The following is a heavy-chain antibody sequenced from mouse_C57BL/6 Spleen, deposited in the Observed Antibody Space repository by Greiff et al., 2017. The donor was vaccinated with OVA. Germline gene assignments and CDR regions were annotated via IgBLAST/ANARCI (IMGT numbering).Heavy chain of an antibody. D-gene: IGHD4-1*01. CDR3: TRAGLTGTTWFAY. CDR2: IDPETGGT. V-gene: IGHV1-15*01. Sequence: VKLVESGAELVRPGASVTLSCKASGYTFTDYEMHWVKQTPVHGLEWIGAIDPETGGTAYNQKFKGKAILTADKSSSTAYMELRSLTSEDSAVYYCTRAGLTGTTWFAYWGQGTLVTVSA. J-gene: IGHJ3*01. CDR1: GYTFTDYE.